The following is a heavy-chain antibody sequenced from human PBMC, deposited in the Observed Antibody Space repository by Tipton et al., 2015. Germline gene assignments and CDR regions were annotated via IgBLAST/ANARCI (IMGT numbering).Heavy chain of an antibody. Sequence: QSGAEVKKPGASVKVSCKASGYTFTGYNMHWVRQAPGQGLEWMGWINPNSGDTNYAQQFQGRVTMTRDTSISTAYMELSSLRSDDMAVYYCARVGGSHHGNAFDIWGQGTTVTVSS. CDR2: INPNSGDT. J-gene: IGHJ3*02. CDR1: GYTFTGYN. D-gene: IGHD1-26*01. CDR3: ARVGGSHHGNAFDI. V-gene: IGHV1-2*02.